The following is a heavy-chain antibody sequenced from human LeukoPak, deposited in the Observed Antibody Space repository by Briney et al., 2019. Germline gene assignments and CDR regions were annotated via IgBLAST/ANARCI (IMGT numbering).Heavy chain of an antibody. V-gene: IGHV4-59*08. CDR1: GGSISSYY. CDR2: ISDIGSI. J-gene: IGHJ4*02. Sequence: ETLSLTCTVSGGSISSYYWSWIRQPPGKGLEWIAYISDIGSINYNPSLKSRVTISLDTSKNQFSLKLSSVTAADTAVYYCAGHHPRNTVDFWGQGTLVTVSS. CDR3: AGHHPRNTVDF. D-gene: IGHD2/OR15-2a*01.